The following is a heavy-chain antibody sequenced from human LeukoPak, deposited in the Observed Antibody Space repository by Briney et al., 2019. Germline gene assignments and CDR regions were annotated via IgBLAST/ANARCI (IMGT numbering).Heavy chain of an antibody. D-gene: IGHD3-22*01. V-gene: IGHV3-11*01. CDR1: GFTFSDYY. CDR3: ATYYYDSSGYFDY. CDR2: ISSSGTTI. J-gene: IGHJ4*02. Sequence: PGGSLRLSCAASGFTFSDYYMSWIRQAPGKGLEWVSYISSSGTTIYYADSVKGRFTISRDNAKNSLYLQMNSLRVEDTAVYYSATYYYDSSGYFDYWGQGTLVTVSS.